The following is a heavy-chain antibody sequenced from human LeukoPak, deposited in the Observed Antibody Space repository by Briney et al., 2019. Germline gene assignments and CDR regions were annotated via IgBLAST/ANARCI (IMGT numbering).Heavy chain of an antibody. V-gene: IGHV3-21*01. Sequence: GSLRLSCAASGFTFSSYSMNWVRQAPGKGLEWVSSISSSSSYIYYADSVKGRFTISRDNAKNPLYLQMNSLRAEDTAVYYCARGLAVAGAIIDYWGQGTLVTVSS. J-gene: IGHJ4*02. CDR1: GFTFSSYS. D-gene: IGHD6-19*01. CDR3: ARGLAVAGAIIDY. CDR2: ISSSSSYI.